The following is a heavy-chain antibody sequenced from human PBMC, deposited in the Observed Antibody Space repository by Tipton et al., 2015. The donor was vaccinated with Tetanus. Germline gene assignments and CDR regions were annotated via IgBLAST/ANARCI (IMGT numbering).Heavy chain of an antibody. CDR3: VRGRGLGAYSYGFEY. V-gene: IGHV4-30-2*01. J-gene: IGHJ4*02. CDR1: GALLTTGGHS. D-gene: IGHD5-12*01. Sequence: TLSLTCNVSGALLTTGGHSWGWIRQPPGQGLEWLGYIYQTDSTYFNPSVRGRLTLSLHRSKNQVSLKLSSVTAADTAVYFCVRGRGLGAYSYGFEYWGQGVLVTVSS. CDR2: IYQTDST.